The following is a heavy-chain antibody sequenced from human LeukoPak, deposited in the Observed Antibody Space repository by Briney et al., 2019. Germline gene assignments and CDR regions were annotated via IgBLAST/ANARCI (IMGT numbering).Heavy chain of an antibody. CDR1: XXXXXXXG. V-gene: IGHV1-18*01. J-gene: IGHJ5*02. CDR3: XXXXXXXXXXXXSXFDP. Sequence: SXXXXXXXGXXWVRQAPGXGLXXXGWISAYNGNTNXAQKLQGRVTMTTDXXTSTAYMELRSLRSDDTAVYYCXXXXXXXXXXXXSXFDPWGQXTLVTVSS. CDR2: ISAYNGNT.